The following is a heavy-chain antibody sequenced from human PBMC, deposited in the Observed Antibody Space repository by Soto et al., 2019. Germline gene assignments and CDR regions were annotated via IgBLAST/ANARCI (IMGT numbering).Heavy chain of an antibody. V-gene: IGHV3-21*01. J-gene: IGHJ4*02. CDR3: ARADYGDSGFFDY. CDR2: ISSSSSYI. Sequence: EVQLVESGGGLVKPGGSLRLSCAASGFTFRTYTMNWVRQAPGKGLEWVSSISSSSSYIYYADSVKGRFTISRDNAKNSLYLQMNSLTDEDTAVYYCARADYGDSGFFDYWGQGTLVSVSS. CDR1: GFTFRTYT. D-gene: IGHD4-17*01.